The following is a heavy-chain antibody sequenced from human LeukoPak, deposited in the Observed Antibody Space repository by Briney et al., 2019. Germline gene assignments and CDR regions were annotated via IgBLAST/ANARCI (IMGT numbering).Heavy chain of an antibody. CDR1: GFTLADLS. CDR3: ATFCATTTCPGYQHYYYFMDV. V-gene: IGHV1-24*01. Sequence: ASVKVSCKVSGFTLADLSMHWVRQAPGKGLEWVGGFDRKNGDTIYAQRFRGRVTLTEDTSTGTACMDLSSLSADDTAVYYCATFCATTTCPGYQHYYYFMDVWGKGTTVTVSS. J-gene: IGHJ6*03. CDR2: FDRKNGDT. D-gene: IGHD2-2*01.